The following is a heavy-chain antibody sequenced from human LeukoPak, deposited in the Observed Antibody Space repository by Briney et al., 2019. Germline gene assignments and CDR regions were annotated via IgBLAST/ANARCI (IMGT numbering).Heavy chain of an antibody. V-gene: IGHV1-2*02. CDR3: AREGVRWRGIAVAGIENWFDP. CDR1: GYTFTGYY. J-gene: IGHJ5*02. CDR2: INPNSDGT. D-gene: IGHD6-19*01. Sequence: GASVKVSCKASGYTFTGYYMHWVRQAPGQGLEWMGWINPNSDGTNYAQKFQGRVTMTRDTSISTAYMELSRLRSDDTAVYYCAREGVRWRGIAVAGIENWFDPWGQGTLVTVSS.